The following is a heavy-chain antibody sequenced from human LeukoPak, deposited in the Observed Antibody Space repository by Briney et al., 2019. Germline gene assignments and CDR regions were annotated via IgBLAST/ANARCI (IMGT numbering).Heavy chain of an antibody. D-gene: IGHD2/OR15-2a*01. CDR2: ISYDGSQR. CDR1: GFTFSSYA. V-gene: IGHV3-30-3*01. Sequence: GGSLRLSCAASGFTFSSYAMHWVRQAPGKGLEWVAVISYDGSQRYYADSVKGRFTISRDNSKNTLYLQMNSLRAEDTAVYYCASLLVPDIDYWGQGTLVTVSS. CDR3: ASLLVPDIDY. J-gene: IGHJ4*02.